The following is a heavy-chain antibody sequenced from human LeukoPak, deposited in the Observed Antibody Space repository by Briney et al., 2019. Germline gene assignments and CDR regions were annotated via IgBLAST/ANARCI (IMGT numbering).Heavy chain of an antibody. D-gene: IGHD3-16*02. J-gene: IGHJ4*02. CDR2: LYTSGNT. Sequence: AGGSLRLSCAASGFSVSNNYMAWVRQAPGKGREWVSVLYTSGNTDYADSVKGRFTISRDTSRNILFLQMNGLRADDTAIYYCAKDKGNRYFDYWGQGTLVTISS. CDR3: AKDKGNRYFDY. V-gene: IGHV3-66*03. CDR1: GFSVSNNY.